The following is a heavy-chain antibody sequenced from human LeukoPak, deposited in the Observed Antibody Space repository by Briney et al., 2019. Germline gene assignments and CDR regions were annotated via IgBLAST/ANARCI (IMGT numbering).Heavy chain of an antibody. CDR3: ARDLYRGSGSPPIWYYYYYMDV. Sequence: SETLSLTCTVSGGSISSYYWSWIRQPPGKGLEWIGYIYYSGSTNYNPSLKSRVTISVDTSKNQFSLKLSSVTAADTAVYYCARDLYRGSGSPPIWYYYYYMDVWGKGTTVTVSS. J-gene: IGHJ6*03. V-gene: IGHV4-59*01. CDR2: IYYSGST. D-gene: IGHD3-10*01. CDR1: GGSISSYY.